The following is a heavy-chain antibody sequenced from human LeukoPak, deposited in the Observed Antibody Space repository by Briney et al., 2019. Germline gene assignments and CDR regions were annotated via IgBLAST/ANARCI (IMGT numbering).Heavy chain of an antibody. J-gene: IGHJ4*02. CDR1: GYTFTGYY. CDR2: IIPIFGTA. Sequence: SMKVSCKASGYTFTGYYMHWVRQAPGQGLEWMGGIIPIFGTANYAQKFQGRVTITTDESTSTAYMELSSLRSEDTAVYYCARDRRRDGYNYFDYWGQGTLVTVSS. D-gene: IGHD5-24*01. CDR3: ARDRRRDGYNYFDY. V-gene: IGHV1-69*05.